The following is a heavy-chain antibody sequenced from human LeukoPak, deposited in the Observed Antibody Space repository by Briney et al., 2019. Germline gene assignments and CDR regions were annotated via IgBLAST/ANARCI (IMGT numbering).Heavy chain of an antibody. D-gene: IGHD3-22*01. CDR2: IYHSGST. V-gene: IGHV4-4*02. Sequence: ASGTLSLTCAVSGGSISSSNWWSWVRQPPGKGLEWIGEIYHSGSTNYSPSLKSRVTISVDKSKIQFSLKLSSVTAADTAVYYCARDPYYYDSSGDYYYYYGMDVWGQGTTVTVSS. CDR3: ARDPYYYDSSGDYYYYYGMDV. J-gene: IGHJ6*02. CDR1: GGSISSSNW.